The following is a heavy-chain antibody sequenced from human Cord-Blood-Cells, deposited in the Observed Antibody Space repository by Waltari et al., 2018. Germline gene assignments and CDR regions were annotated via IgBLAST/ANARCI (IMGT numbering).Heavy chain of an antibody. V-gene: IGHV2-70*01. CDR2: IDWDDDN. Sequence: QVTLRESGPALVKPTQTLTLTCTFSGFSLSTSGMCVSWFRQPPGKALEWLALIDWDDDNYYSTSLKTSLTISKDTSKNQVVLTMTNMDPVYTATYYGARTGPEYSSSWYFDYWGQGTLVTVSS. D-gene: IGHD6-13*01. CDR1: GFSLSTSGMC. CDR3: ARTGPEYSSSWYFDY. J-gene: IGHJ4*02.